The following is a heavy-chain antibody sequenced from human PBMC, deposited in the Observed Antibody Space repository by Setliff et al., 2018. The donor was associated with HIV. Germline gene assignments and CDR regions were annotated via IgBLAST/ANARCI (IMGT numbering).Heavy chain of an antibody. D-gene: IGHD1-26*01. V-gene: IGHV3-33*06. CDR1: GLTFSNYG. J-gene: IGHJ4*02. Sequence: HPGGSLRLSCAASGLTFSNYGMHWVRQAPGKGLEWVAVIWYDGNNKYYADSVKGRFTISRDNSKNPLYLQMNSLRAEDTDVYYCAKDSGSYIIGKVMDDWGQGTLVTVSS. CDR3: AKDSGSYIIGKVMDD. CDR2: IWYDGNNK.